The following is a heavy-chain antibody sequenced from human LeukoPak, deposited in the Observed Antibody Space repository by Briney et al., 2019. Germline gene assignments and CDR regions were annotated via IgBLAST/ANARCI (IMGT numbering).Heavy chain of an antibody. CDR2: ISGSGGST. CDR1: GFTFSSYA. D-gene: IGHD3-3*01. CDR3: AKLTIFGVVISPMGY. J-gene: IGHJ4*02. V-gene: IGHV3-23*01. Sequence: GGSLRLSCAASGFTFSSYAMSWVRQAPGKGLEWVSAISGSGGSTYYADSVKGRFTISRDNSKNMLYLQMNSLRAEDTAVYYCAKLTIFGVVISPMGYWGQGTLVTVSS.